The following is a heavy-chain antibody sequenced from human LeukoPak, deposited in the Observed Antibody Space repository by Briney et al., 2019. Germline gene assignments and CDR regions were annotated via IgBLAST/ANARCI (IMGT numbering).Heavy chain of an antibody. CDR1: GYTFITYW. CDR3: ARGALDYGAYFDH. D-gene: IGHD4-17*01. J-gene: IGHJ4*02. Sequence: GESLQISFQGSGYTFITYWIGWVRPMPGKGLEWMGIIYPGDSDTRYSPSFQGQVTISADKSISTAYLQWSSLKASDTAVYYCARGALDYGAYFDHWGQGTLVTVSS. V-gene: IGHV5-51*01. CDR2: IYPGDSDT.